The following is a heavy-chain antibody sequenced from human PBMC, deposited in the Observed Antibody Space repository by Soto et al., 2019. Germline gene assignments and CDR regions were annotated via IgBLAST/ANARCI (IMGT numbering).Heavy chain of an antibody. J-gene: IGHJ4*02. D-gene: IGHD3-10*01. V-gene: IGHV1-69*01. CDR2: IIPIFGTA. CDR3: ARGAYGSGSYYLPYYFDY. Sequence: QVQLVQSGAEVKKPGSSVKVSCKASGGTFSSYAISWVRQAPGQGLEWMGGIIPIFGTANYAQKFQGRVKITADESTSTAYMELSSLRSEETAVYYCARGAYGSGSYYLPYYFDYWGQGTLVTVSS. CDR1: GGTFSSYA.